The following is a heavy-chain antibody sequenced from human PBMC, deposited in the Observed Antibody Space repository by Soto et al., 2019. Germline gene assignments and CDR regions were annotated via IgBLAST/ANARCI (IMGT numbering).Heavy chain of an antibody. CDR1: GFIFSSFG. V-gene: IGHV3-33*01. CDR2: IWYDGSNT. CDR3: VRDLLGSGGHFDY. D-gene: IGHD7-27*01. Sequence: AGGSLRLSCAASGFIFSSFGMHWVRQAPGKGLEWVAHIWYDGSNTYYADSVKGRFTISRDNSRSTLYLQMNSLRAEDTAVYHCVRDLLGSGGHFDYWGQGTLVTVSS. J-gene: IGHJ4*02.